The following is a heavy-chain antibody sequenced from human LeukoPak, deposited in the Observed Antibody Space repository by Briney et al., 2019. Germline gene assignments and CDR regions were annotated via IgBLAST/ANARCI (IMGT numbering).Heavy chain of an antibody. D-gene: IGHD4-17*01. V-gene: IGHV3-48*03. CDR2: ISSSGSTI. Sequence: GGSLRLSCAASGFTFSSYEMNWVRQAPGKGLEWVSYISSSGSTIYYADSMKGRFTISRDNAKNSLYLQMNSLRAEDTAVYYCAKENGAAAEYFQHWGQGTLVTVSS. J-gene: IGHJ1*01. CDR1: GFTFSSYE. CDR3: AKENGAAAEYFQH.